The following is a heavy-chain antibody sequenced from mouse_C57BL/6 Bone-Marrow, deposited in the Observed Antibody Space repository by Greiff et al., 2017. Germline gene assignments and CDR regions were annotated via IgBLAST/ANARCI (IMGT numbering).Heavy chain of an antibody. Sequence: QVQLQQPGAELVKPGASVKMSCKASGYTFTSYWITWVKQRPGQGLEWIGDIYPGSGSTNYNEKFKSKATLTVNTSSSTAYMPLSSLTSEDSAVYYGARPYYSAYWYFDVWGTGTTVTVSS. CDR1: GYTFTSYW. V-gene: IGHV1-55*01. CDR3: ARPYYSAYWYFDV. J-gene: IGHJ1*03. CDR2: IYPGSGST. D-gene: IGHD1-1*01.